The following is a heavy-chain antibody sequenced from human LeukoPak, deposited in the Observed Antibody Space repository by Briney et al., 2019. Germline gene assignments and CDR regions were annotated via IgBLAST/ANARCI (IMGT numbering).Heavy chain of an antibody. CDR1: GFTFSNAW. CDR3: TARYCRSTSCYGEYFQR. D-gene: IGHD2-2*01. V-gene: IGHV3-15*01. CDR2: IKSKTDGRTT. J-gene: IGHJ1*01. Sequence: GGSLRLSCAASGFTFSNAWMSWVRQAPGKGLEWVSRIKSKTDGRTTDYAAPVKGRFTISGDDSKNTLYLQMNSLKTEDTAVYYCTARYCRSTSCYGEYFQRWGRGTLVTVSS.